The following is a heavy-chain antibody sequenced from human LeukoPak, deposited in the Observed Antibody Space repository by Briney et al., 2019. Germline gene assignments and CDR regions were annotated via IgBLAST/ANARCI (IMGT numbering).Heavy chain of an antibody. Sequence: PSETLSLTCTVSGGSMNSHHWSWIRQPPGKGLEWIGYMLDTVTTKDNPSLKSRFTLSADMSKNQFSLRLTSVTAADTAVYYCATIKRGDIFGYFDFWGQGILVTVSS. CDR1: GGSMNSHH. CDR2: MLDTVTT. J-gene: IGHJ4*02. V-gene: IGHV4-59*11. D-gene: IGHD5-18*01. CDR3: ATIKRGDIFGYFDF.